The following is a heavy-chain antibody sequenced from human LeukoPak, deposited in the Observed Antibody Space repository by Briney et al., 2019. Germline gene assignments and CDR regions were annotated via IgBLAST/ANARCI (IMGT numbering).Heavy chain of an antibody. V-gene: IGHV4-39*07. CDR3: ARDTGIAVAGIDY. CDR1: GFTFSNYG. J-gene: IGHJ4*02. D-gene: IGHD6-19*01. Sequence: GSLRLSCAASGFTFSNYGVSWVRQPPGKGLEWIGSIYYSGSTHYNPSLKSRVTISVDTSKNQFSLKLSSVTAADTAVYYCARDTGIAVAGIDYWGQGTLVTVSS. CDR2: IYYSGST.